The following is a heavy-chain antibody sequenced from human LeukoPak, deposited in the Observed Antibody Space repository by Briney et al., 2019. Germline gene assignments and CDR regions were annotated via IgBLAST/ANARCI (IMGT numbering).Heavy chain of an antibody. V-gene: IGHV1-2*06. CDR3: ATYYYDSSGYSLPGY. CDR1: GYSFSDYY. Sequence: ASVKVSCKASGYSFSDYYLHWVRQAPGQGLEWMGRINPNSGGTNYAQKFQGRVTMTRDTSISTAYMELSRLRSDDTAVYYCATYYYDSSGYSLPGYWGQGTLVTVSS. D-gene: IGHD3-22*01. CDR2: INPNSGGT. J-gene: IGHJ4*02.